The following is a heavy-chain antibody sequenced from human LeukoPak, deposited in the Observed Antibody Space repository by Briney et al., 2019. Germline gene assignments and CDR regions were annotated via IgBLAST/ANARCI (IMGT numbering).Heavy chain of an antibody. J-gene: IGHJ4*02. CDR1: GFTFSSYA. CDR3: ARDRGSGSYYKD. V-gene: IGHV3-30*04. Sequence: SGGSLRLSCAASGFTFSSYAMHWVRQAPGKGLEWVAVISYDGSDKYYADSVKGRFTISRDNSKNTLYLQMNSLRAEDTAVYYCARDRGSGSYYKDWGQGTLVTVSS. D-gene: IGHD3-10*01. CDR2: ISYDGSDK.